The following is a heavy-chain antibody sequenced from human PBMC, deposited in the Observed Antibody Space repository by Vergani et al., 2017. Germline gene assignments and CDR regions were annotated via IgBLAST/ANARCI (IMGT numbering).Heavy chain of an antibody. CDR3: ARGSYNWFGYYYYMDV. J-gene: IGHJ6*03. Sequence: QVQLVQSGAEVKKPGASVKVSCKASGYTFTSYDINWVRQATGQGLEWMGWMNPNSGNTGYAQKFQGRVTMTRNTSISTAYMELSSLRSEDTAVYYCARGSYNWFGYYYYMDVWGKGTTVTVSS. CDR1: GYTFTSYD. D-gene: IGHD1-1*01. V-gene: IGHV1-8*01. CDR2: MNPNSGNT.